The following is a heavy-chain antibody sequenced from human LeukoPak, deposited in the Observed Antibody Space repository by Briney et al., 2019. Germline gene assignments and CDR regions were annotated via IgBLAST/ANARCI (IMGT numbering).Heavy chain of an antibody. CDR1: GGTFSSYA. CDR3: ARVQVVPAATPTYNWFDP. J-gene: IGHJ5*02. CDR2: IIPIFGTA. V-gene: IGHV1-69*13. Sequence: SVKVSCKASGGTFSSYAISWVRQAPGQGLEWMGGIIPIFGTANYAQKFQGRVTITADESTSTAYMELSSLRSEDTAVYYCARVQVVPAATPTYNWFDPWGQGTLATASS. D-gene: IGHD2-2*01.